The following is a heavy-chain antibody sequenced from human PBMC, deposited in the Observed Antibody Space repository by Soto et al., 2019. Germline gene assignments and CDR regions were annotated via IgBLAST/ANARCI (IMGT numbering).Heavy chain of an antibody. D-gene: IGHD2-15*01. Sequence: QVQLVQSGAEVKKHGSSVKVSCKASGGTFSSYAISWVRQAPGQGIEWMGGVIPIFGTANYAQKFQGRVTNTADETTSTAYMELSSLRSEDTAVNYSARDHTLGSARTIDPWGQGTLVTVSS. CDR3: ARDHTLGSARTIDP. V-gene: IGHV1-69*12. CDR1: GGTFSSYA. CDR2: VIPIFGTA. J-gene: IGHJ5*02.